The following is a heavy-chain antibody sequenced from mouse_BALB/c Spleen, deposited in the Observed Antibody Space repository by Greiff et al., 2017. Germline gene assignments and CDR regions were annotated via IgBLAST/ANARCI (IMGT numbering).Heavy chain of an antibody. V-gene: IGHV14-3*02. D-gene: IGHD1-1*01. CDR1: GFNIKDTY. CDR3: ARSPIYYYGSSPNYYAMDY. CDR2: IDPANGNT. J-gene: IGHJ4*01. Sequence: VQLQQSGAELVKPGATVKLSCTASGFNIKDTYMHWVKQRPEQGLEWIGRIDPANGNTKYDPKFQGKATITADTSSNTAYLQLSSLTSEDTAVYYCARSPIYYYGSSPNYYAMDYWGQGTSVTVSS.